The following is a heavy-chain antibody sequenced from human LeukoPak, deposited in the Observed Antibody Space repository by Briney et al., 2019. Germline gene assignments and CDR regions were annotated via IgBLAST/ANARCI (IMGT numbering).Heavy chain of an antibody. D-gene: IGHD2-2*01. J-gene: IGHJ5*02. Sequence: GGSLRLSCAASGFTFSDYYMSWIRQAPGKGLEWVSYISSSGSTIYYADSVKGRFTISRDNAKNSLYLQMNSLRAEDTAVYYCARVLGKEYCSSTSCSLWFDPWGQGTLVTVSS. V-gene: IGHV3-11*01. CDR3: ARVLGKEYCSSTSCSLWFDP. CDR1: GFTFSDYY. CDR2: ISSSGSTI.